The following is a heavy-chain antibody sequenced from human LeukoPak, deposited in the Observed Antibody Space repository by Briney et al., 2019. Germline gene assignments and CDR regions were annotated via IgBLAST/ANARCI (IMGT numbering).Heavy chain of an antibody. J-gene: IGHJ4*02. V-gene: IGHV4-34*01. CDR2: INHSGST. D-gene: IGHD4/OR15-4a*01. Sequence: SSETLSLTCAVYGGSFSGYYWSWIRQPPGKGLEWIGEINHSGSTNYNPSLKSRVTISVDTSKNQFSLKLSSVTAADTAVYYCAKTDYTNYFDYWGQGTLVTVSS. CDR3: AKTDYTNYFDY. CDR1: GGSFSGYY.